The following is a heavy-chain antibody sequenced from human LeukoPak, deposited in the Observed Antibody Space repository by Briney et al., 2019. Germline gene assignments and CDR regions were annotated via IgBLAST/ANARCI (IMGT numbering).Heavy chain of an antibody. V-gene: IGHV6-1*01. CDR1: GDTVSSNSAA. J-gene: IGHJ3*02. D-gene: IGHD2-2*01. CDR3: ASHPSAIVVGPAAREVRDAFDI. Sequence: SQTLSLTCALSGDTVSSNSAAWNWIRQPPSRGLEWLGRTYYRSNCYNDYAVSVKTRITINTDTTQYKFTLRLRSVTAADTAVYYCASHPSAIVVGPAAREVRDAFDIWGQGTMVPVSS. CDR2: TYYRSNCYN.